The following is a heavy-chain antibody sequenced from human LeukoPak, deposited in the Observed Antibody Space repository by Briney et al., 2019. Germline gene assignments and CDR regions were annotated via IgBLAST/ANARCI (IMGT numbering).Heavy chain of an antibody. Sequence: GASVKVSCKASGYTFTSYDINWVRQATGQGLEWMGWMNPNSGNTGYAQKFQGRVTITRNTSISTAYMELSSLRSEDTAVYYCARGSAGPASGSYDYWGQGTLVTVSS. CDR3: ARGSAGPASGSYDY. D-gene: IGHD3-10*01. CDR1: GYTFTSYD. CDR2: MNPNSGNT. V-gene: IGHV1-8*03. J-gene: IGHJ4*02.